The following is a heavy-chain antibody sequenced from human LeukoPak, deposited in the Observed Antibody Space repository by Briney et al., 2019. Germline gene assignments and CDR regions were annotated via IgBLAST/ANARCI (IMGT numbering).Heavy chain of an antibody. CDR3: ARGSPPRRNYDSRGYYSYYFDY. J-gene: IGHJ4*02. CDR2: ISAYNGNT. Sequence: ASVKVSCKASGYTFTSYGISWVRQAPGQGLEWMGWISAYNGNTHYAQKLQGRVTMTTDTSTSKVYMEPRSRRSDDTAVYYCARGSPPRRNYDSRGYYSYYFDYWGQGTLVTVSS. D-gene: IGHD3-22*01. CDR1: GYTFTSYG. V-gene: IGHV1-18*01.